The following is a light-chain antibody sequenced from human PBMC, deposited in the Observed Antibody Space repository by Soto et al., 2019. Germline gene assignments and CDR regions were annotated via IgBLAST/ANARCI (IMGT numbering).Light chain of an antibody. Sequence: DIVMTQSPDSLAVSLGERATINCKSSQSLLHSPSNNKYLAWYQQKPGQSPKLLIHWASTRESGVPDRFSGSGSGTDFTLTITSLQAEDVAIYYCQQYYSTPYTFGQGTKLEI. CDR2: WAS. J-gene: IGKJ2*01. V-gene: IGKV4-1*01. CDR3: QQYYSTPYT. CDR1: QSLLHSPSNNKY.